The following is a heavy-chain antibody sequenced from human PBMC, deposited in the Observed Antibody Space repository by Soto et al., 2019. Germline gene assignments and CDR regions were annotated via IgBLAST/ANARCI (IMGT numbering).Heavy chain of an antibody. CDR3: ARSSWLHYYGMDV. V-gene: IGHV4-59*13. D-gene: IGHD3-22*01. CDR1: GGSISSYY. J-gene: IGHJ6*02. Sequence: SETLSLTCTVSGGSISSYYWSWIRQPPGKGLEWIGYIYYSGSTNYNPSLKSRVTISVDTSKNQFSLKLSSVTAADTAVYYCARSSWLHYYGMDVWGQGTTVTV. CDR2: IYYSGST.